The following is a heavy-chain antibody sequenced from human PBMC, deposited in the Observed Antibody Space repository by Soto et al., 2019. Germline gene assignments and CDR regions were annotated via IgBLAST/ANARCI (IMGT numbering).Heavy chain of an antibody. D-gene: IGHD1-1*01. CDR1: GGSTSSSSYY. CDR3: ARLKASLEGPDAFDI. CDR2: IYYSGST. Sequence: SETLSLTCTVSGGSTSSSSYYWGWIRQPPGKGLEWIGSIYYSGSTYYNPSLKSRVTISVDTSKNQFSLKLSSVTAADTAVYYCARLKASLEGPDAFDIWGQGTMVTVSS. V-gene: IGHV4-39*01. J-gene: IGHJ3*02.